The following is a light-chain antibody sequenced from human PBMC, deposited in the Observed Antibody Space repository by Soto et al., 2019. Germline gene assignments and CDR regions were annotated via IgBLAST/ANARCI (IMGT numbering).Light chain of an antibody. CDR2: DAS. J-gene: IGKJ5*01. V-gene: IGKV3-11*01. CDR3: QQRSHWPPIT. Sequence: EIVVTQSPATLSVAPGERATLSCRASQSISTYLGWYQQKPGQAPRLLIYDASNRATGIPARFSGSGSGTDFTLTISSLEPDDSAVYYCQQRSHWPPITFGQGTRLEIK. CDR1: QSISTY.